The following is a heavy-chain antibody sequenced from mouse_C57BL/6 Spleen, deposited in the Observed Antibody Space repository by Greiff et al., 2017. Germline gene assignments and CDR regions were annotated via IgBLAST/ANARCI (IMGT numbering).Heavy chain of an antibody. V-gene: IGHV1-64*01. CDR2: IHPNSGST. CDR1: GYTFTSYW. D-gene: IGHD1-1*01. J-gene: IGHJ4*01. Sequence: VQLQQPGAELVKPGASVKLSCKASGYTFTSYWMHWVKQRPGQGLEWIGMIHPNSGSTNYNEKFKSKATLTVDKSSSTAYMQLSSLTSEDSAVYYCARIYYYGSSYDAMDDWGQGTSVTVSS. CDR3: ARIYYYGSSYDAMDD.